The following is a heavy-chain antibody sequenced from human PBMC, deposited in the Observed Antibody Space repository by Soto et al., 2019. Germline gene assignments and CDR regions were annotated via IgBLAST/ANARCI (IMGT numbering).Heavy chain of an antibody. CDR1: GFTFSSYG. J-gene: IGHJ6*02. CDR2: ISYDGSNK. D-gene: IGHD6-13*01. CDR3: ARTIAAAGTSNYYYYYGMDV. Sequence: QVQLVESGGGVVQPGRSLRLSCAASGFTFSSYGMHWVRQAPGKGLEWVAGISYDGSNKYYADSVKGRFTISRDNSKNTLYLQMNSLRAEDTAVYYCARTIAAAGTSNYYYYYGMDVWGQGTTVTVSS. V-gene: IGHV3-30*03.